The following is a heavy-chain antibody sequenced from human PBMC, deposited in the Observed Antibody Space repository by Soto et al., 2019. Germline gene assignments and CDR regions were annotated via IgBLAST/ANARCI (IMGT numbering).Heavy chain of an antibody. V-gene: IGHV3-30*14. Sequence: QVQLVESGGGVDQPGRSLRLSCAASGFTFSSYAMHWVRRAPGKGVEWVAAVSHDGKSGFYADSVSGRFTVSRDNSNSLVYLQMDRLSPEDTALFYCARLDKFNGGWSWGQGTAVTVSS. J-gene: IGHJ4*02. CDR2: VSHDGKSG. CDR1: GFTFSSYA. CDR3: ARLDKFNGGWS. D-gene: IGHD6-19*01.